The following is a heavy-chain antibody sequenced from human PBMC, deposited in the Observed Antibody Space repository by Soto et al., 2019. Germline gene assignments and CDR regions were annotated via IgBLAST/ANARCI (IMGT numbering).Heavy chain of an antibody. CDR3: ARGPRGYDFWSGDYYYYGMDV. Sequence: ASVKVSCKASGYTFTSYDINWVRQATGQGLEWMGWMNPNSGNTGYAQKFQGRVTMTRNTSISTAYMELSSLRSEDTAVYYCARGPRGYDFWSGDYYYYGMDVWGQGTTVTVSS. V-gene: IGHV1-8*01. D-gene: IGHD3-3*01. CDR2: MNPNSGNT. CDR1: GYTFTSYD. J-gene: IGHJ6*02.